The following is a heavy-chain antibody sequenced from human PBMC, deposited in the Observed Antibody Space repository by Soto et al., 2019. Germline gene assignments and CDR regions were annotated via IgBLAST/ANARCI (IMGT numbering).Heavy chain of an antibody. CDR1: GFTFSSYG. CDR3: ARVDNSGTLMEY. J-gene: IGHJ4*02. Sequence: GGSLRLSCAASGFTFSSYGMHWVRQAPGKGLEWVAVIWYDGSNKYYADSVKGRFTISRDNSKNTLYLQMNSLRAEDTAVYYCARVDNSGTLMEYWGQGTLVTVSS. D-gene: IGHD3-10*01. CDR2: IWYDGSNK. V-gene: IGHV3-33*01.